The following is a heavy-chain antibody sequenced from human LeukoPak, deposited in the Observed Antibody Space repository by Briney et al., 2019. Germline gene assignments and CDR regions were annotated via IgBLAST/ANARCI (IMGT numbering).Heavy chain of an antibody. D-gene: IGHD3-22*01. V-gene: IGHV4-34*01. Sequence: SETLSLTCAVYGGSFSGYYWSWIRQPPGKGLEWIGEINHSGSTNYNPSLKSRVTISVDTSKNQFSLKLSSVTAADTAVCYCARIFGGYSPPYYFDYWGQGTLVTVSS. CDR2: INHSGST. CDR3: ARIFGGYSPPYYFDY. CDR1: GGSFSGYY. J-gene: IGHJ4*02.